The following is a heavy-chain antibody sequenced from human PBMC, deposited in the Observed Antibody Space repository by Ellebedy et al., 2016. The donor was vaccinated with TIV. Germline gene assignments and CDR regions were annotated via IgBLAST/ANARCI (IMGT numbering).Heavy chain of an antibody. CDR2: ISAYNGDT. J-gene: IGHJ5*02. D-gene: IGHD2/OR15-2a*01. V-gene: IGHV1-18*01. CDR3: ARGFYEKFDP. CDR1: GYTFTSYG. Sequence: AASVKVSCKASGYTFTSYGISWARQAPGQGLEWMGWISAYNGDTNYAQKFQGRVTMTTVTVTTTAYMELRSLTSDDTAVYYCARGFYEKFDPWGQGTLVTVSS.